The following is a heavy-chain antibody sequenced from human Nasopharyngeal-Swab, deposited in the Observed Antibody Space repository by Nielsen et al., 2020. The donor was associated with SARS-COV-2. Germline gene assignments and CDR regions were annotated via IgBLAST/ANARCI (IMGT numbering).Heavy chain of an antibody. Sequence: GGSLRLSCAASGFTFSSYGMHWVRQAPGKGLEWVAVISYDGSNKYYADSVKGRFTISRDNSKNTLYLQMNSLRAEDTAVYYCARDRYGDTDYWGQGTLVTVSS. J-gene: IGHJ4*02. V-gene: IGHV3-30*03. CDR1: GFTFSSYG. CDR2: ISYDGSNK. CDR3: ARDRYGDTDY. D-gene: IGHD4-17*01.